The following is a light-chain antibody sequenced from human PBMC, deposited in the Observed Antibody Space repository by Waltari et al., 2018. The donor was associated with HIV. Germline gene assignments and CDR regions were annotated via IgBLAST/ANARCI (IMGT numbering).Light chain of an antibody. Sequence: QSELTQPASVSGTPGQTVNFSCSGGRSNNGSNNVTWYRQFPGAAPKLLIYSNNQRPSGVPDRFSGSKSGTSASLAISGLQSGDEADYYCAAWDDSLNVYLFGPGTKATVL. J-gene: IGLJ1*01. CDR1: RSNNGSNN. CDR3: AAWDDSLNVYL. V-gene: IGLV1-44*01. CDR2: SNN.